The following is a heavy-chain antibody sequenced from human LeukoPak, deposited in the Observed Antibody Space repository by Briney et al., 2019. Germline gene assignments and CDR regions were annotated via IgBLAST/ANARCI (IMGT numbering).Heavy chain of an antibody. V-gene: IGHV3-9*01. J-gene: IGHJ4*02. CDR3: AKTFGSSGYKGSYFDY. CDR2: ISWNSGSI. D-gene: IGHD3-22*01. Sequence: PGRSLRLSCAASGFTFDDYAMHWVRQAPGKGLEWVSGISWNSGSIGYADSVKGRFTISRDNAKNSLYLQMNSLRAEDTALYYCAKTFGSSGYKGSYFDYWGQGTLVTVSS. CDR1: GFTFDDYA.